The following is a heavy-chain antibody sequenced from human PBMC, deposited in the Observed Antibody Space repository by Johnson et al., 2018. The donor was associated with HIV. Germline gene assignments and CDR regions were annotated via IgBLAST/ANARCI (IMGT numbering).Heavy chain of an antibody. D-gene: IGHD1-26*01. CDR1: GFTFSSFG. CDR2: IWYDGSNK. J-gene: IGHJ3*02. Sequence: QVQLVESGGGFVKPGGSLRLSCAASGFTFSSFGMHWVRQAPGKGLEWVAVIWYDGSNKYYADSVKGRFTISRDNSKRTLYLQMNSLRSEDTSVYYCAKDRGSPGIPAAFDMWGQGTMVTVSS. V-gene: IGHV3-33*06. CDR3: AKDRGSPGIPAAFDM.